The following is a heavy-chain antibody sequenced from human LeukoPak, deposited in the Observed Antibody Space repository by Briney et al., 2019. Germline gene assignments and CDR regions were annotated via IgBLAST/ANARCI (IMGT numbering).Heavy chain of an antibody. J-gene: IGHJ4*02. CDR2: ISYDGSNK. CDR1: GFTFSSYG. V-gene: IGHV3-30*03. CDR3: ARVSRSGSYYKY. D-gene: IGHD3-10*01. Sequence: GGSLRLSCAASGFTFSSYGMHWVRQAPGKGLEWVAVISYDGSNKYYADSVKGRFTISRDNSKNTLYLQMNSLRAEDTAVYYCARVSRSGSYYKYWGQGTLVTVSS.